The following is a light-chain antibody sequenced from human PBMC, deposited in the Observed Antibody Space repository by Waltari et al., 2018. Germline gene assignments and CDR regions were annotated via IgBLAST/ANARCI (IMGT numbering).Light chain of an antibody. CDR2: AAS. CDR1: QDISNY. V-gene: IGKV1-33*01. J-gene: IGKJ4*01. Sequence: EIQMTQSPSSLSTSVGDRVTITCQTSQDISNYLNWYQQKPGKAPKLLIYAASNLETGVPSRFSGSGSGTNLTFTISSLQPEDIATYYCQQHDNLPLAFGGGPRWKSN. CDR3: QQHDNLPLA.